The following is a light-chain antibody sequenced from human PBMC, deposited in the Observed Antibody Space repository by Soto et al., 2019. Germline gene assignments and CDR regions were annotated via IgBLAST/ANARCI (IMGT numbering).Light chain of an antibody. V-gene: IGLV1-44*01. CDR2: SNN. CDR3: AAGDDSLNAFYV. CDR1: SSNIGSNT. Sequence: QSVLTQPPSASGTPGQRVTISCSGSSSNIGSNTVNWYQQLPGTAPKLLIYSNNQRPSGVPDRFSGSKSGTSASLAISGLQSDDEADYYCAAGDDSLNAFYVFGTGTKVTVL. J-gene: IGLJ1*01.